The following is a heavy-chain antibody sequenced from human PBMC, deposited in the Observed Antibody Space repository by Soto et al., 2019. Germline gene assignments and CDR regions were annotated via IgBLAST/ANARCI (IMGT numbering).Heavy chain of an antibody. CDR1: GGSISSSTYY. Sequence: SETLSLTCTVSGGSISSSTYYWGWIRQPPGKGLEWIGSIYYSGTTYYNPSLRSRVTISVDTSKNQFSLDLSSVTAADTAVYYCATTMLRLFNWLDPWGQGTLVTVYS. J-gene: IGHJ5*02. V-gene: IGHV4-39*01. CDR2: IYYSGTT. CDR3: ATTMLRLFNWLDP. D-gene: IGHD3-16*01.